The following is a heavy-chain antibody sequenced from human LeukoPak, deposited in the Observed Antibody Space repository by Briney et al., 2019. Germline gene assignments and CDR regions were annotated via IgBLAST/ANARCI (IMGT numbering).Heavy chain of an antibody. Sequence: ASVKVSCKASGYTFTDNYIHWVRQAPGQGLEWMGWINPNSGGTNFAQKFQGRVTMSRDTSISTAYMEISGLTFDDTAVYYCARRSSGSYYIEDYWGQGTLVTVSS. CDR3: ARRSSGSYYIEDY. V-gene: IGHV1-2*02. CDR2: INPNSGGT. J-gene: IGHJ4*02. D-gene: IGHD1-26*01. CDR1: GYTFTDNY.